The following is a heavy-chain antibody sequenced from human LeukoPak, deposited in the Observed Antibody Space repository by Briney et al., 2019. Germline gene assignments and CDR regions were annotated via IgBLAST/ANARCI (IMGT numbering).Heavy chain of an antibody. CDR1: GFTFDDYG. J-gene: IGHJ4*02. CDR2: INWNGGST. Sequence: GGSLRLSCAASGFTFDDYGMSWVRQAPGKGLEWVSGINWNGGSTGYADSVKGRFTISRDNTRNSLYLQMNSLRAEDTALYYCARTGYSSSWRNYFDYWGQGTLVTVSS. V-gene: IGHV3-20*04. D-gene: IGHD6-13*01. CDR3: ARTGYSSSWRNYFDY.